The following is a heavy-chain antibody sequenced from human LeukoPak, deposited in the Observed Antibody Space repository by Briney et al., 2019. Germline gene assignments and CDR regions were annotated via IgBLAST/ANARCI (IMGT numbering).Heavy chain of an antibody. CDR3: ASKLTSGY. Sequence: GGSLRLSCVVSGFTVTSNYMSWVRQAPGKGLEWVSVIYSGGTTNYADSVKGRFTVYRDNSKHTLYLQMNSLRAEDTAVYYCASKLTSGYWGQGTLVTVSS. V-gene: IGHV3-66*01. CDR1: GFTVTSNY. D-gene: IGHD4-17*01. CDR2: IYSGGTT. J-gene: IGHJ4*02.